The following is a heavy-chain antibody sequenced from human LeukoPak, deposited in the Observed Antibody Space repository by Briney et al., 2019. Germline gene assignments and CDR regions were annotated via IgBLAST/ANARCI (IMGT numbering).Heavy chain of an antibody. CDR3: ARDFQSSRWYDGPGHYFDY. CDR2: INPNSGGT. Sequence: ASVKVSCKASAYTFPVHYMNWVRQAPGQGLEWMGWINPNSGGTNYAQKFQGRVSMTSDTSTSTAYMELSRLGYDDTAVYFCARDFQSSRWYDGPGHYFDYWGQGTLVTVSS. V-gene: IGHV1-2*02. D-gene: IGHD6-13*01. J-gene: IGHJ4*02. CDR1: AYTFPVHY.